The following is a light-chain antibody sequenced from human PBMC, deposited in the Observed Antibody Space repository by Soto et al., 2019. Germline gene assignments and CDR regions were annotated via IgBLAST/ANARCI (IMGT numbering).Light chain of an antibody. CDR3: QHRGKWPLT. J-gene: IGKJ2*01. CDR2: GAS. V-gene: IGKV3-11*01. CDR1: QSVSSY. Sequence: EIVLTQSPATLSLSPGERATLSCRASQSVSSYLAWYQQKPGQAPRLLIHGASNRATGIPARFSGSGSGTDFSLTISSLESEDFAVYYCQHRGKWPLTFGQGTKLEIK.